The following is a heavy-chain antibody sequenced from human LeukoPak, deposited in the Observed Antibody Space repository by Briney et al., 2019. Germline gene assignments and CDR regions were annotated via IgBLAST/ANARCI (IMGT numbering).Heavy chain of an antibody. CDR3: ARDLRWLQLDY. J-gene: IGHJ4*02. D-gene: IGHD5-24*01. CDR2: ISSSGSTF. CDR1: GFIFSYYY. Sequence: GGSLRLSCTASGFIFSYYYMIWIRQAPGKGLEWVSYISSSGSTFYQADSVKGRFTISRDNAKNSLYLQMNSLRVEDTAVYYCARDLRWLQLDYWGQGTLVTVSS. V-gene: IGHV3-11*01.